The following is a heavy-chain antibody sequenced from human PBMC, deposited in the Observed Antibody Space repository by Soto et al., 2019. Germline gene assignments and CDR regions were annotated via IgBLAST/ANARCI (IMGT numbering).Heavy chain of an antibody. J-gene: IGHJ3*02. D-gene: IGHD2-15*01. V-gene: IGHV1-46*03. Sequence: ASVKVSCKSSGYTFTSYYIHWVRQAPGQGLEWMGIINPSGGSTSYAQKFQGRVTMTRDTSTSTVYMELSSLRSEDTAVYYCARAGIGYCSGGSCLGDAFDIWGQGTMVTVSS. CDR3: ARAGIGYCSGGSCLGDAFDI. CDR1: GYTFTSYY. CDR2: INPSGGST.